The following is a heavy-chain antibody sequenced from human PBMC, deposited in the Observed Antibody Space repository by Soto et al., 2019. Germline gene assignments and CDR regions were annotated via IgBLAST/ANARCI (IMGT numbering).Heavy chain of an antibody. V-gene: IGHV4-61*01. J-gene: IGHJ6*02. CDR2: IYYSGST. Sequence: QVQLQESGPGLVKPSETLSLTCTVSGGSVSSGSYYWSWIRQPPGKGLEWIGYIYYSGSTNYNPSLESRVTISVDTSKNQFSLKLSSVTAADTAVYYCARDRVGGGSSDYYYYGMDVWGQGTRSPSP. CDR1: GGSVSSGSYY. D-gene: IGHD2-15*01. CDR3: ARDRVGGGSSDYYYYGMDV.